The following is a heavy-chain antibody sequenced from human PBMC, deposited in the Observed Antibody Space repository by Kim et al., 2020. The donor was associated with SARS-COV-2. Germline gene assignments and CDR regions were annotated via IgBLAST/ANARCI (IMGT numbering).Heavy chain of an antibody. J-gene: IGHJ6*02. D-gene: IGHD2-2*01. CDR2: IWYDGSNK. V-gene: IGHV3-33*01. Sequence: GGSLRLSCAASGFTFSSYGMHWVRQAPGKGLEWVAVIWYDGSNKYYADSVKGRFTISRDNSKNTLYLQMNSLRAEDTAVYYCARDLWDIVVVPAAMQSWGSGGMDVWGQGTTVTVSS. CDR1: GFTFSSYG. CDR3: ARDLWDIVVVPAAMQSWGSGGMDV.